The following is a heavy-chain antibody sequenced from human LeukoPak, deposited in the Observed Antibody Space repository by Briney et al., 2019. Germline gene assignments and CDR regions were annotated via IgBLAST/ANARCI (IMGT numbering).Heavy chain of an antibody. V-gene: IGHV4-34*01. Sequence: SETLSLTCAVYGGSFSGYYWSWIRQPPGKGLEWIGEINHSGSTNYNPSLKSRVTTSVDTSKNQFSLKLSSVTAADTAVYYCARDQYYYYDSSGYFKWYFDLWGRGTLVTVSS. D-gene: IGHD3-22*01. CDR1: GGSFSGYY. CDR2: INHSGST. J-gene: IGHJ2*01. CDR3: ARDQYYYYDSSGYFKWYFDL.